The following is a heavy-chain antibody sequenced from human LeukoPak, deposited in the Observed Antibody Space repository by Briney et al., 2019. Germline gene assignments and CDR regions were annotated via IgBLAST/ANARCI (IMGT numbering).Heavy chain of an antibody. Sequence: SETLSLTCTVSGYSISSGYYWGWIRQPPGKGLEWIGSIYHSGSTYYNPSLKSRVTISVDTSKNQFSLKLSSVTAADTAVYYCARVVVAATLADAFDIWGQGTMVTVSS. CDR2: IYHSGST. D-gene: IGHD2-15*01. V-gene: IGHV4-38-2*02. CDR3: ARVVVAATLADAFDI. CDR1: GYSISSGYY. J-gene: IGHJ3*02.